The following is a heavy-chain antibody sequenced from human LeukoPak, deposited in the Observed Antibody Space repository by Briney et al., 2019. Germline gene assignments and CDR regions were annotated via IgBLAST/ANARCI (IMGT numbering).Heavy chain of an antibody. V-gene: IGHV1-2*02. CDR1: GYTFTGYY. J-gene: IGHJ4*02. CDR2: INPKSGGT. D-gene: IGHD4-17*01. CDR3: ASGVNDYGDFYFDY. Sequence: ASVNVSCKASGYTFTGYYMHWVRQAPGQGLEWMGWINPKSGGTNYAQKFQGRVTMTRDTSITTAYMELSRLRSDDMAVYYCASGVNDYGDFYFDYWGQGTLVTVSS.